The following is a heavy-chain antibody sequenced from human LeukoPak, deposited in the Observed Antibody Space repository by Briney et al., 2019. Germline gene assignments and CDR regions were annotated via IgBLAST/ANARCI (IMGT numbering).Heavy chain of an antibody. D-gene: IGHD3-10*01. CDR1: GFTFCSYA. CDR3: AKAGLYGSGSSLFDY. V-gene: IGHV3-23*01. J-gene: IGHJ4*02. Sequence: GGSLSLSCAASGFTFCSYAMRWARQAPGKALEGVSAISGSGGRRYYADSVKGRFTMSRDNSKNTLYLQMNSLRAEDTAVYGCAKAGLYGSGSSLFDYWGQGTLVTVSS. CDR2: ISGSGGRR.